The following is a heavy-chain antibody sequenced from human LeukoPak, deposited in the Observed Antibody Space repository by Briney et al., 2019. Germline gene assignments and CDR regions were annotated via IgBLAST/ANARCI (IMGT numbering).Heavy chain of an antibody. J-gene: IGHJ4*02. Sequence: GGSLRLSCVASGFTISTYVMTWVRQAPGKGLEWVSSISSSSSYIYYADSVKGRFTISRDNAKNSLYLQMNSLRAEDTAVYYCARDSSGWSGNFDYWGQGTLVTVSS. CDR2: ISSSSSYI. CDR3: ARDSSGWSGNFDY. CDR1: GFTISTYV. V-gene: IGHV3-21*01. D-gene: IGHD6-19*01.